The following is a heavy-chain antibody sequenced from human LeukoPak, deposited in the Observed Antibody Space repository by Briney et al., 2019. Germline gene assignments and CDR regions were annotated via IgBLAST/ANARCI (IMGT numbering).Heavy chain of an antibody. J-gene: IGHJ5*02. D-gene: IGHD3-3*01. CDR2: IISSGGVT. CDR1: GFPFSSYA. CDR3: ARVTRRHWFDP. V-gene: IGHV3-23*01. Sequence: GGSLRLSCAASGFPFSSYAMSWVRQAPGKGLEWVSSIISSGGVTYYADSVKGRFTISRDNAKNSLYLQMNSLRAEDTAVYYCARVTRRHWFDPWGQGTLVTVSS.